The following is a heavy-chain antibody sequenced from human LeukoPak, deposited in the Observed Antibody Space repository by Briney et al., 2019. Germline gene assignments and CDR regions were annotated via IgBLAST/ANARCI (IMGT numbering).Heavy chain of an antibody. CDR2: MKPNSGNT. J-gene: IGHJ3*02. CDR3: ARERTITFGGVSAFDI. Sequence: ASVKVSCKASGYTFASYDIKWVRQATGQGLEWMEWMKPNSGNTGYAQKFQGRVTMIRNTSISTAYMELRSLRSDDTAVYYCARERTITFGGVSAFDIWGRGTMVTVSS. CDR1: GYTFASYD. D-gene: IGHD3-16*01. V-gene: IGHV1-8*01.